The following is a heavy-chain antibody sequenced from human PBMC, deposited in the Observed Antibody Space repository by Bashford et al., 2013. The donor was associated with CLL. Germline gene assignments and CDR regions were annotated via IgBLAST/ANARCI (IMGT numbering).Heavy chain of an antibody. CDR1: GFTFSSYA. J-gene: IGHJ2*01. D-gene: IGHD2-8*01. V-gene: IGHV3-30-3*01. CDR3: ASLTDRHIVLIRGDWYFDL. Sequence: SCAASGFTFSSYAMHWVRQAPGKGLEWVAVISYDGSNKYYADSVKGRFTISRDNSKNTLYLQMNSLRAEDTAVYYCASLTDRHIVLIRGDWYFDLWG. CDR2: ISYDGSNK.